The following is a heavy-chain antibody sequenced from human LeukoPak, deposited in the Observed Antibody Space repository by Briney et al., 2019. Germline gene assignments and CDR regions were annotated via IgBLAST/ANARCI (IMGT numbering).Heavy chain of an antibody. Sequence: ASVKVSCKASGYTFTGYYMHWVRQAPGQGLEWMGWINPNSGGTNYAQKFQGRVTMTRDTSISTAYMELSRLRSDDTAVYYCARVLKTYYYDSNGCDYWGQGTLVTVSS. CDR2: INPNSGGT. J-gene: IGHJ4*02. CDR3: ARVLKTYYYDSNGCDY. CDR1: GYTFTGYY. V-gene: IGHV1-2*02. D-gene: IGHD3-22*01.